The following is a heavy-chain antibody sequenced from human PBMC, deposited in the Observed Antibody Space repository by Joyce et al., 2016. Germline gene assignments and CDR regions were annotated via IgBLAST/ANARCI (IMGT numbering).Heavy chain of an antibody. Sequence: QVQLVQSGAEVKKPGSSVKVSCTASGGTFNSYAISWVRQAPGQGLEWMGMIIPIFGTANYAQKFKGRVTMTADESTSTAYMELSSLRSDDTAVYYCAREGPIDYGDNPRDRYYFDYWGQGTLVTVSS. CDR1: GGTFNSYA. CDR3: AREGPIDYGDNPRDRYYFDY. J-gene: IGHJ4*02. CDR2: IIPIFGTA. D-gene: IGHD4-23*01. V-gene: IGHV1-69*18.